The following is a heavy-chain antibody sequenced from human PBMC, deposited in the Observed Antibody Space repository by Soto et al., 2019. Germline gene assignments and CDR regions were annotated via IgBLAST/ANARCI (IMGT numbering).Heavy chain of an antibody. D-gene: IGHD2-2*01. CDR2: IGTDGNT. V-gene: IGHV3-23*01. Sequence: PGGSLRLSCAASGFTFNSYAMNWVRQAPGKGLAWVSAIGTDGNTYYANYVKGRFTISRDNSRTTLYLQMNSLRVEDTALYYCVRKYPGTRPFDYWGQGTLVTVYS. J-gene: IGHJ4*01. CDR3: VRKYPGTRPFDY. CDR1: GFTFNSYA.